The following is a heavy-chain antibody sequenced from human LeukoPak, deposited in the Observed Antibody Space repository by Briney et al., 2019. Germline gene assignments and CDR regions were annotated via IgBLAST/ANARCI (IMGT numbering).Heavy chain of an antibody. CDR1: GFTFSSYA. CDR3: ATPYGDYVLAAFDI. V-gene: IGHV3-23*01. J-gene: IGHJ3*02. Sequence: GGSLRLSCAASGFTFSSYAMSWVRQAPGKGLEWVSAISGSGGSTYYADSVKGRFTISRDNSKNTLYLQMNSLRAEDMAVYYCATPYGDYVLAAFDIWGQGTMVTVSS. D-gene: IGHD4-17*01. CDR2: ISGSGGST.